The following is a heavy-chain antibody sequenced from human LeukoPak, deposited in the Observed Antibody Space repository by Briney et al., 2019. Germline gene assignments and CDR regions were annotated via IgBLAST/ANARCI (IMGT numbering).Heavy chain of an antibody. V-gene: IGHV1-18*01. CDR1: SYTFTRYG. CDR2: ISGYNGNT. D-gene: IGHD4-17*01. J-gene: IGHJ3*02. CDR3: ARVGNYNGDYVVLDAFDI. Sequence: ASVKVSCKASSYTFTRYGISWVRQAPGQGLEWMGWISGYNGNTNYAQKLQGRVTMTTDTSTSTAYMELRSLRSDDTAVYYCARVGNYNGDYVVLDAFDIWGQGTMVTVSS.